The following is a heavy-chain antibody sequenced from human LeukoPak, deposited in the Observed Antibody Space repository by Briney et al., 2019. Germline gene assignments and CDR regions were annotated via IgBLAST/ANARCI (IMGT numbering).Heavy chain of an antibody. V-gene: IGHV1-8*01. CDR1: GYTFTSYD. Sequence: ASVKVSCKASGYTFTSYDINWVRQATGQGLEWMGWMNPNSGNTGYAQKFQGRVTMTRNTSISTAYMELSSLRSEDTAVYYCARVRAGYSSSWYYFDDWGQGTLVTVSS. J-gene: IGHJ4*02. CDR3: ARVRAGYSSSWYYFDD. D-gene: IGHD6-13*01. CDR2: MNPNSGNT.